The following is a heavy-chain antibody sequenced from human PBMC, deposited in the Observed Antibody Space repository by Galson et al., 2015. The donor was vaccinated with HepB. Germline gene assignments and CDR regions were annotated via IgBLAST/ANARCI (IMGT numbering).Heavy chain of an antibody. V-gene: IGHV4-34*01. Sequence: ETLSLTCAVYGGSFSGYYWSWIRQPPGKGLEWIGEINHSGSTNYNPSLKSRVTISVDTSKNQFSLKLSSVTAADTAVYYCARGGWDIVVVRYFDYWGQGTLVTVSS. J-gene: IGHJ4*02. CDR2: INHSGST. CDR1: GGSFSGYY. CDR3: ARGGWDIVVVRYFDY. D-gene: IGHD2-15*01.